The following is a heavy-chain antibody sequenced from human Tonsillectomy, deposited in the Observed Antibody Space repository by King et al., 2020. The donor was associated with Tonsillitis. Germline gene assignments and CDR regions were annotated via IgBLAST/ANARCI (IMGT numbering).Heavy chain of an antibody. V-gene: IGHV3-23*04. Sequence: VQLVESGGGLVQPGGSLRLSFAASGFPFSSYAISWVRQAPGKGLEWVSGISGSGGSTYYADSVKGRFTISRDNSKNTLDLQMNSLRAKDTAVYYCAKDEQQHRRDGYFYMDVWGKGTTVTVSS. CDR2: ISGSGGST. J-gene: IGHJ6*03. D-gene: IGHD6-13*01. CDR3: AKDEQQHRRDGYFYMDV. CDR1: GFPFSSYA.